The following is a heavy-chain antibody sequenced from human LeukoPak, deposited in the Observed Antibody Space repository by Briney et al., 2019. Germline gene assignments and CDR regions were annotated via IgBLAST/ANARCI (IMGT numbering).Heavy chain of an antibody. V-gene: IGHV3-48*04. Sequence: PGGSLRLSCAASGFTFSSYSMNWVRQAPGKGLEWVSYISSSSSTIYYADSVKGRFTISRDNAKNSLYLQMNSLRAEDTAVYYCAELDPLAVAGTGGYWGQGTLVTVSS. D-gene: IGHD6-19*01. CDR1: GFTFSSYS. J-gene: IGHJ4*02. CDR2: ISSSSSTI. CDR3: AELDPLAVAGTGGY.